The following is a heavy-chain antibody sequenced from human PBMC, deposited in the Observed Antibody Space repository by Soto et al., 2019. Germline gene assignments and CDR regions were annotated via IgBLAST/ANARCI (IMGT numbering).Heavy chain of an antibody. D-gene: IGHD6-19*01. CDR2: IWYDGSNK. CDR1: GFTFSSYG. CDR3: ARDPEHSSGWSEDY. V-gene: IGHV3-33*01. J-gene: IGHJ4*02. Sequence: QVQLVESGGGVVQPGRSLRLSCAASGFTFSSYGMHWVRQAPGKGLEWVAVIWYDGSNKYYADSVKGRFIISRDNSKNALYLQMNSLRAEDTAVYYCARDPEHSSGWSEDYWGQGTLVTVSS.